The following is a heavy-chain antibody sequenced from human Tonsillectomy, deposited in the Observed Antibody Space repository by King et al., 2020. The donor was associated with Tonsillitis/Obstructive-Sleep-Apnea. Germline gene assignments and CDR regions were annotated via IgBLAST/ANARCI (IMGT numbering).Heavy chain of an antibody. CDR1: GYRFTSYW. CDR3: ARLSDIVVVVAAPYAFDS. J-gene: IGHJ3*02. CDR2: IYPCDSDT. Sequence: QLVQSGAEVKKPGDSLKISCKGSGYRFTSYWIGWVRQMPGTGLEWMGIIYPCDSDTRYSPSFQVQVTISADESIDTAYLLWGSLKTSDTAIYYCARLSDIVVVVAAPYAFDSWGQGTTVTVSS. V-gene: IGHV5-51*01. D-gene: IGHD2-15*01.